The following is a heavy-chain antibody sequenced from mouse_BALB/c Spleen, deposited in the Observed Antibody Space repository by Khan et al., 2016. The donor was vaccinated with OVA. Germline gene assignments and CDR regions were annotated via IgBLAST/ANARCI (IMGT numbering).Heavy chain of an antibody. CDR3: ARTARIKY. D-gene: IGHD1-2*01. V-gene: IGHV3-2*02. CDR1: GYSITSGYG. CDR2: ISYSGST. Sequence: EVQLQESGPGLVKPSQSLSLTCTVTGYSITSGYGWNWIRQFPGNKLEWMGYISYSGSTYYNPSLKSRISITRDTSKNQFFLQLNSVTTADTATYYCARTARIKYWGQGTTLTVSS. J-gene: IGHJ2*01.